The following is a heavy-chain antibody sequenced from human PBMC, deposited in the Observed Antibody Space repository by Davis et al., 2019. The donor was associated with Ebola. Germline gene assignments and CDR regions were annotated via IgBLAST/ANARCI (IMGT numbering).Heavy chain of an antibody. D-gene: IGHD6-13*01. CDR3: AKYSSSWAYYDSAGYPFDH. CDR1: GYTFTSYG. V-gene: IGHV1-18*01. CDR2: ISAYNGQI. Sequence: AASVKVSCKTSGYTFTSYGISWLRQAPGQGLEWMGWISAYNGQIKYAQKFEGRVTMTTDTSTNTGYMELRSLKSDDTAMYYCAKYSSSWAYYDSAGYPFDHWGQGTLVTVSS. J-gene: IGHJ4*02.